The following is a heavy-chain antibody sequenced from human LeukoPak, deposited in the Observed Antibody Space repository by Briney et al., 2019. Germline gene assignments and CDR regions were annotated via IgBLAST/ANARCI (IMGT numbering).Heavy chain of an antibody. V-gene: IGHV4-4*09. J-gene: IGHJ4*02. CDR2: ILTSGTT. CDR1: NGSISNYH. D-gene: IGHD1-26*01. Sequence: NPSETLSLTCTVSNGSISNYHWSWVRQPPGKGLEWIGYILTSGTTNYNPSLKSRLTISVDTSKNQFTLKLSSVTAADTAVYYCARLRVSGSYLYYFDYWGQGTLVSVSS. CDR3: ARLRVSGSYLYYFDY.